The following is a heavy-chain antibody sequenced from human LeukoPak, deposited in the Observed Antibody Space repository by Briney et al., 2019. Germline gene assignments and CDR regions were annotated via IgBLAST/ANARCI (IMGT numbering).Heavy chain of an antibody. CDR3: ARDNSEVVDY. CDR2: ISSSGSTI. D-gene: IGHD2/OR15-2a*01. CDR1: GFTFSSYW. V-gene: IGHV3-48*04. J-gene: IGHJ4*02. Sequence: PGGSLRLSCAASGFTFSSYWMTWVRQAPGKGLEWVSYISSSGSTIYYADSVKGRFTISRDNAKNSLYLQMNSLRAEDTAVYYCARDNSEVVDYWGQGTLVTVSS.